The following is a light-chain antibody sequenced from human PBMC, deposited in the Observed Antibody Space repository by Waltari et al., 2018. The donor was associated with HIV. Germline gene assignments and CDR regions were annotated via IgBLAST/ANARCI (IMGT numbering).Light chain of an antibody. V-gene: IGLV2-14*01. CDR2: EVS. CDR1: SSDVGGYNY. CDR3: SSYTSSSTRV. Sequence: QSALTQPASVSGSPGQSITISCTGTSSDVGGYNYVYWYQQHPGKAPKLMIYEVSNRSSGVSNRFSGSKSGNTASLTISGLQAEDEADYYCSSYTSSSTRVFGGGTKLTVL. J-gene: IGLJ3*02.